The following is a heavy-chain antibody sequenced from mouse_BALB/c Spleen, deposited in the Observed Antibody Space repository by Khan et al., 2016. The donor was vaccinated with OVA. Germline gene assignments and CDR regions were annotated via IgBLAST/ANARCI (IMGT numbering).Heavy chain of an antibody. CDR2: INPSTGYT. CDR3: VRDGADHWHDGLFAY. CDR1: GYTFTSYT. D-gene: IGHD1-2*01. Sequence: QVQLQQSGAELARPGASVKMSCKASGYTFTSYTIYWIKLRPGQGLEWIGYINPSTGYTNYNQKFRDKATLTADKASTTAYMQQSSQTSYDSVVYSCVRDGADHWHDGLFAYWGQGTLVTVSA. V-gene: IGHV1-4*01. J-gene: IGHJ3*01.